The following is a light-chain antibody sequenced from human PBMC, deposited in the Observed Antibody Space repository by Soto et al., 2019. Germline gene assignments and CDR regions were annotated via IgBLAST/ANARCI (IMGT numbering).Light chain of an antibody. CDR3: QQGNSFPLT. CDR2: AAI. J-gene: IGKJ4*01. V-gene: IGKV1-12*01. CDR1: QDIDSW. Sequence: DIQMTQSPSSVSESIGDRVTITCRASQDIDSWLAWFQQKPGEAPRLLIYAAISLHSGVPSRFSGAGSGTEFSLTISSLQPEDFATYFCQQGNSFPLTFGGGTKVEIK.